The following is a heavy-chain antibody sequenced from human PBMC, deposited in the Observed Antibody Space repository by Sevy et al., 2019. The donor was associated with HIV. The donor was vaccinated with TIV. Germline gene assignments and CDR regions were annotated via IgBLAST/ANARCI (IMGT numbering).Heavy chain of an antibody. D-gene: IGHD1-26*01. Sequence: GGSLRLSCEVSGFTFSDYGMHWVRQAPGKGLEWLAVISYDGSDIYYPDSVEGRFTVSRDNSKNTLYLQMNSLRPEDTAVYYCSNGAVGSDWGGFDYWGQGTLVTVSS. CDR3: SNGAVGSDWGGFDY. CDR2: ISYDGSDI. CDR1: GFTFSDYG. V-gene: IGHV3-30*03. J-gene: IGHJ4*02.